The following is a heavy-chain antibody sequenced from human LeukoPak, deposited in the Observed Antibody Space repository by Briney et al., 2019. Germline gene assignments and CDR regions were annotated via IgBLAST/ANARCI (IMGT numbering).Heavy chain of an antibody. CDR1: GYTFTSYA. D-gene: IGHD4-17*01. CDR2: INAGNGNT. Sequence: ASVKVSCKASGYTFTSYAMHWVRQAPGQRLEWMGWINAGNGNTKYSQKFQGRVTITRDTSASTAYMELSSLRSEDTAVYYCARYDYGDYSFDYRGQGTLVTVSS. J-gene: IGHJ4*02. V-gene: IGHV1-3*01. CDR3: ARYDYGDYSFDY.